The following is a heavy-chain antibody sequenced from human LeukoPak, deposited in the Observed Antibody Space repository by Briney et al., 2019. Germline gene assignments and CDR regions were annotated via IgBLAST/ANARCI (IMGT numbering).Heavy chain of an antibody. V-gene: IGHV1-69*05. CDR2: IIPIFGTA. Sequence: VASVKVSCKAPGGTFSSYAISWVRQAPGQGLEWMGGIIPIFGTANYAQKFQGRVTITTDESTSTAYMELSSLRSEDTAVYYCARDLEDWFDPWGQGTLATVSS. CDR1: GGTFSSYA. J-gene: IGHJ5*02. D-gene: IGHD1-1*01. CDR3: ARDLEDWFDP.